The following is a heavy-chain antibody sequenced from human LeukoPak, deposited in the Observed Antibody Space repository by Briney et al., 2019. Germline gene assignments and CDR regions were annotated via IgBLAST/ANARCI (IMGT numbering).Heavy chain of an antibody. J-gene: IGHJ4*02. V-gene: IGHV7-4-1*02. D-gene: IGHD6-13*01. CDR3: ARDRRTQDSNSWDFDY. Sequence: ASVKVSCKASGYIFTTYAMNWVRQAPGQGLEWMGWINTNTGNSMYAQGFTGRFVFSLDTSVSTAYLQISGLKAEDTAVYYCARDRRTQDSNSWDFDYWGQGTLVTVSS. CDR1: GYIFTTYA. CDR2: INTNTGNS.